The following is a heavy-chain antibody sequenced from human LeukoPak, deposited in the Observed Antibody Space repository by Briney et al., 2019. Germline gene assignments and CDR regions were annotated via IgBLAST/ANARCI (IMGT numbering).Heavy chain of an antibody. J-gene: IGHJ6*02. V-gene: IGHV1-69*01. CDR2: IIPIFGTA. CDR3: ARDRFSYGDYDYYYGMDV. Sequence: ASVKVSCKASGGTFSSYAISWVRQAPGQGLEWMGGIIPIFGTANYAQKFQGRVTITADESTSTAYMELSSLRSEDTAVYYCARDRFSYGDYDYYYGMDVWGQGTTVTVSS. CDR1: GGTFSSYA. D-gene: IGHD4-17*01.